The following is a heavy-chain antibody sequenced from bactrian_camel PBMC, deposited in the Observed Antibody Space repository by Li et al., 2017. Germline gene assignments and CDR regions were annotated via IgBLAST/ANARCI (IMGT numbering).Heavy chain of an antibody. CDR1: GYTASSGC. D-gene: IGHD3*01. Sequence: HVQLVESGGGSVQAGGSLTLSCTASGYTASSGCVEWFRQAPGKEREGVAAIDGDGETKYAYSVKGRFTISLANDKSTLTLEMNSSRPEDTGMYYCAAVVSGMWTKPDGHCSGTYRYWGQGTQVTVS. J-gene: IGHJ4*01. CDR3: AAVVSGMWTKPDGHCSGTYRY. CDR2: IDGDGET. V-gene: IGHV3S1*01.